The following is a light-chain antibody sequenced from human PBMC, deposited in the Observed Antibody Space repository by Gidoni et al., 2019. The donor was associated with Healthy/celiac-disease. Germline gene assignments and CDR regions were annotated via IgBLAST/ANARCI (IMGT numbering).Light chain of an antibody. CDR1: QRVSSY. J-gene: IGKJ1*01. CDR3: QQRSNWPWT. Sequence: EIVLTQSPATLPLSPGERATLSCRASQRVSSYLALYQQKPGQAPRLLIYDASNRATGIPARFSGSGSGTDFTLTISSLEPEDFAVYYCQQRSNWPWTFGQGTKVEIK. CDR2: DAS. V-gene: IGKV3-11*01.